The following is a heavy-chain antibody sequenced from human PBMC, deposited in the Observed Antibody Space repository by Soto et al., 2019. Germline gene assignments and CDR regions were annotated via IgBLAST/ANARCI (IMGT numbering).Heavy chain of an antibody. V-gene: IGHV3-9*01. D-gene: IGHD4-17*01. CDR2: ISWNSGSI. J-gene: IGHJ6*02. CDR3: AKDMDYGGINYYYYGMDV. CDR1: GFNFDDYA. Sequence: GGSLRLSCAASGFNFDDYAMHWVRQAPGKGLEWVSGISWNSGSIGYADSVKGRFTISRDNAKNSLYLQMNSLRAEDTALYYCAKDMDYGGINYYYYGMDVCGQGTTVTVSS.